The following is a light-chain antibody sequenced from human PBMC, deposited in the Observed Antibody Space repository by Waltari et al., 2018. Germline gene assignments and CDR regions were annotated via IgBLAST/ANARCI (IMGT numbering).Light chain of an antibody. CDR3: CSCSSSNTYWV. V-gene: IGLV2-23*01. CDR1: SSDVGSYYL. J-gene: IGLJ3*02. CDR2: VDT. Sequence: QSALTQPASVSGSPGQSITISCTGTSSDVGSYYLVSGYQQYPGEAPKGLFSVDTKRPSGVSDRVSGSKSGNTASLTISGLQAEDEADYYCCSCSSSNTYWVFGGGTKLTVL.